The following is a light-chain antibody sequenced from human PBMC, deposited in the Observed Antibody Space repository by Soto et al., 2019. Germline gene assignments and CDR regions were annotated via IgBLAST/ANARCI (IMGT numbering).Light chain of an antibody. Sequence: DFVMTQSPDSLTVSLGERATINCNSSHSVLWSNNKNYLAWYQQKPGQSPKLLIYWASTRESWVPDRFSCSGSGTDFTLTISSLQAEDVAVYYFKQYYSXPLTCGAGTKV. V-gene: IGKV4-1*01. CDR1: HSVLWSNNKNY. CDR3: KQYYSXPLT. J-gene: IGKJ4*01. CDR2: WAS.